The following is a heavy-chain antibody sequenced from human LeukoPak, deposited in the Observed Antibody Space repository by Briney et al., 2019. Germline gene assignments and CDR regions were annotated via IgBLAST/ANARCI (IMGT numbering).Heavy chain of an antibody. D-gene: IGHD5-24*01. Sequence: HGESLKISCKGSGYSFTSYWIGWVRQMPGKGLEWMGIIYPGDSDTRYSPSFQGQVTISADKSISTAYLQWSSLKASDTAMYYCARVTGWLQFGNGWFDPWGQGTLVTVSS. J-gene: IGHJ5*02. CDR2: IYPGDSDT. V-gene: IGHV5-51*01. CDR1: GYSFTSYW. CDR3: ARVTGWLQFGNGWFDP.